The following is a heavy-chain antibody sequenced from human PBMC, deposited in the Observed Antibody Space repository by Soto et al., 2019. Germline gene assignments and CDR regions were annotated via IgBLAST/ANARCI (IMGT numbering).Heavy chain of an antibody. V-gene: IGHV4-59*02. CDR3: ARDGSRYDFWSGPYYFDY. CDR2: IYHSGTT. CDR1: GGSVSSYY. D-gene: IGHD3-3*01. Sequence: SETLSLTCSVSGGSVSSYYWNWIRQPPGKGLEWIGFIYHSGTTNCNPSLKSRVTISVDTSKNQFSLKLSSVSAADTAVYYCARDGSRYDFWSGPYYFDYWGQGTLVTVSS. J-gene: IGHJ4*02.